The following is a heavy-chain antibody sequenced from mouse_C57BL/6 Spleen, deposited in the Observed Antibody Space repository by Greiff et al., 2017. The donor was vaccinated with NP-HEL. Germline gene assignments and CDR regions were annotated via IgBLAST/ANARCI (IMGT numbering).Heavy chain of an antibody. J-gene: IGHJ2*01. CDR2: IDPSDSYT. V-gene: IGHV1-69*01. Sequence: VQLQQPGAELVMPGASVKLSCKASGYTFTSYWMHWVKQRPGQGLEWIGEIDPSDSYTNYNQKFKGKSTLTVDKSSSTAYMQLSSLTSEDSAVYYCARRGVAHFDYWGQGTTLTVSS. CDR3: ARRGVAHFDY. CDR1: GYTFTSYW. D-gene: IGHD1-1*02.